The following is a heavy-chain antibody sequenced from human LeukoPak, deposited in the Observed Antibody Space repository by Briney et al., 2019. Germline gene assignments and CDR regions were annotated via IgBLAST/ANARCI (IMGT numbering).Heavy chain of an antibody. CDR1: GFSFTNCP. D-gene: IGHD3-10*01. CDR3: AKHHPLSGASGSHLDY. V-gene: IGHV3-23*01. J-gene: IGHJ4*02. Sequence: GGSLRLSCATSGFSFTNCPMSWVRQAPGKGLEWVSAISSSGGGTYYADSVRGRFTISRDNSKNTLYLQMNSLRAEDTAVYYCAKHHPLSGASGSHLDYWGQGTLVTVSS. CDR2: ISSSGGGT.